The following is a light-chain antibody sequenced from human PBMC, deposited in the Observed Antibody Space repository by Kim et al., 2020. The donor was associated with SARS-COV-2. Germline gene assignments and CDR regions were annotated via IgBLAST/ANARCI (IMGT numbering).Light chain of an antibody. Sequence: QSALTQPRSVSGSPGQSVSISCTGTSSGVADYVSWYQQHPGKAPQLLTYYVTHRPSGVPDRFSGSKSGNTASLIISGLQAEDEADYYCTSNPGGHTWVFGGGTKLTVL. CDR1: SSGVADY. CDR2: YVT. CDR3: TSNPGGHTWV. J-gene: IGLJ3*02. V-gene: IGLV2-11*01.